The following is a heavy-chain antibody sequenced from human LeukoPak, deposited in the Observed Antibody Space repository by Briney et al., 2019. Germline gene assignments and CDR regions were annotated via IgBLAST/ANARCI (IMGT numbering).Heavy chain of an antibody. CDR3: ATDASIYDSRGYYFLF. V-gene: IGHV1-69*13. Sequence: SVKVSCKASGGTFNRYAISWVRQAPGQGLEWMGGIIPIFGTANYAQKFQGSVTITADESSSTAYMALSSLRSEDTAVYYCATDASIYDSRGYYFLFWGQGTLVTVSS. CDR2: IIPIFGTA. D-gene: IGHD3-22*01. CDR1: GGTFNRYA. J-gene: IGHJ4*02.